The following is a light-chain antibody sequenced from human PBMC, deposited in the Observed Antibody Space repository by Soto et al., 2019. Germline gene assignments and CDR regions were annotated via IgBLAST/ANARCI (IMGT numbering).Light chain of an antibody. Sequence: QCSLTQPASVSGSPGQSITISCTGTISDVGAYNYVSWYQHHPGKAPRFIIYEVSNRPSGVSNRFSGSKSGDTASLTISGLQAEDEADYYCSSYSNSGTLYVFGRGTKV. CDR3: SSYSNSGTLYV. V-gene: IGLV2-14*01. CDR1: ISDVGAYNY. CDR2: EVS. J-gene: IGLJ1*01.